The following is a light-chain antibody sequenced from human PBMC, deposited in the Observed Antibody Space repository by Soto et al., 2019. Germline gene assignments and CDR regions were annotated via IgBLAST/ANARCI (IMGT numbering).Light chain of an antibody. Sequence: DIVMTQSPDSLAVSLGERATINCKSSQSVLYSSNNKNYLAWYQQKPGQPPKLLIYWASTRESGVPDRLSGSGSGTDFTLTISSLHPEDFATYYCQQSYSTPQITFGQGTRLEIK. CDR1: QSVLYSSNNKNY. J-gene: IGKJ5*01. CDR3: QQSYSTPQIT. V-gene: IGKV4-1*01. CDR2: WAS.